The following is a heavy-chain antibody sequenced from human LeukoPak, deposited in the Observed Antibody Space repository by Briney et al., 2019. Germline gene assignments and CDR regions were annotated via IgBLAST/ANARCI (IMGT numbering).Heavy chain of an antibody. V-gene: IGHV4-30-4*01. CDR1: GDSISSGDYY. D-gene: IGHD3-9*01. CDR2: IYYNGIT. J-gene: IGHJ4*02. CDR3: AGAVTGYYLSHYYFPY. Sequence: MTSETLSLTCTVSGDSISSGDYYWTWIHQPPGKGLEWIGYIYYNGITYYNPSLKSRVIISVDQPKKQFSLKLSSVTAADTAVYYCAGAVTGYYLSHYYFPYWGRGTLVTVSS.